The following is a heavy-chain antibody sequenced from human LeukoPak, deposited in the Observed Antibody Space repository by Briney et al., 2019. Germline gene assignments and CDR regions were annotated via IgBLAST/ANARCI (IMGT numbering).Heavy chain of an antibody. CDR2: ISAYNGNT. CDR1: GGTFSSYA. Sequence: ASVKVSCKASGGTFSSYAISWVRQAPGQGLEWMGWISAYNGNTNYAQKLQGRVTMTTDTSTSTAYMELRSLRSDDTAVYYCARVGNYYDSSGIIYYYYYMDVWGKGTTVTVSS. V-gene: IGHV1-18*01. D-gene: IGHD3-22*01. CDR3: ARVGNYYDSSGIIYYYYYMDV. J-gene: IGHJ6*03.